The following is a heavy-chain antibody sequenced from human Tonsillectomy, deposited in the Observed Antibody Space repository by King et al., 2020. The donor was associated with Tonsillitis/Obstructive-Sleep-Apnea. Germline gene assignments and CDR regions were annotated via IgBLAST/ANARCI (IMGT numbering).Heavy chain of an antibody. V-gene: IGHV1-2*06. J-gene: IGHJ3*01. Sequence: QLVQSGAEVKKPGASVKVSCKASGYTFTDYYLHWVRQAPGQGLEWMGRINPNSGGTNFAQKFQGRVTMTRDTSITAAYMDLPRLRADDTAVYYCARGFHTTVTTLLDAFDLWGQGTMVTVSS. CDR2: INPNSGGT. D-gene: IGHD4-17*01. CDR3: ARGFHTTVTTLLDAFDL. CDR1: GYTFTDYY.